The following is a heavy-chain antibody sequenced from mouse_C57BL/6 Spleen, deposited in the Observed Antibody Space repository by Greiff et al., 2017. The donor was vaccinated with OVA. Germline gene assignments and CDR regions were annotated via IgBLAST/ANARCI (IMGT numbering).Heavy chain of an antibody. CDR1: GYSITSGYY. Sequence: EVKLQESGPGLVKPSQSLSLTCSVTGYSITSGYYWNWIRQFPGNKLEWMGYISYDGSNNYNPSLKNRISITRDTSKNQFFLKLNSVTTEDTATYYCARVGTYSNSAYWGQGTLVTVSA. J-gene: IGHJ3*01. V-gene: IGHV3-6*01. CDR3: ARVGTYSNSAY. CDR2: ISYDGSN. D-gene: IGHD2-5*01.